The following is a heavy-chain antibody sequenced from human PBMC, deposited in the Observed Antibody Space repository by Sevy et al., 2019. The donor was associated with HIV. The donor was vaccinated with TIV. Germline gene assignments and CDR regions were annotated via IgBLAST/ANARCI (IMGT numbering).Heavy chain of an antibody. CDR3: ATTKDYYGSSGYPFDH. D-gene: IGHD3-22*01. Sequence: ASVKVSCKVSGYTLTALSMHWVRQAPGKGLEWMGTFDPEDGETRFAQKFQGRVTMTEDKSTDTAYMELSSLRSEDTAVYFCATTKDYYGSSGYPFDHWGQGALVTVSS. V-gene: IGHV1-24*01. CDR2: FDPEDGET. CDR1: GYTLTALS. J-gene: IGHJ4*02.